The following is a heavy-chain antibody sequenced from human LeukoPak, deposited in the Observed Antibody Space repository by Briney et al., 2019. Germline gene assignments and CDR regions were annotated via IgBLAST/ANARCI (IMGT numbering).Heavy chain of an antibody. Sequence: PGGSLRLSCAASGFTFSSYWMSWVRQAPGKGLEWVANIKQDGSEKYYVDSVKGRFTISRDNAKNSLYLQMNSLRAEDTAVYYCAREGIAAAAPNYYYYYYMDVWGKGTTVTISS. V-gene: IGHV3-7*01. J-gene: IGHJ6*03. D-gene: IGHD6-13*01. CDR1: GFTFSSYW. CDR2: IKQDGSEK. CDR3: AREGIAAAAPNYYYYYYMDV.